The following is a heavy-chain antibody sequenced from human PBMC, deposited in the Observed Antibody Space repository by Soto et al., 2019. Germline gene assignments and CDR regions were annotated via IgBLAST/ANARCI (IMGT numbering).Heavy chain of an antibody. CDR1: GFTFSSYE. D-gene: IGHD6-19*01. CDR3: ASSVYIQQSSGRDY. Sequence: PGGSLRLSCAASGFTFSSYEMNWVRQAPGKGLEWVSYISSSGSTIYYADSVKGRFTISRDNAKNSLYLQMNSLRAEDTAVYYCASSVYIQQSSGRDYWGQGTLVTVSS. J-gene: IGHJ4*02. V-gene: IGHV3-48*03. CDR2: ISSSGSTI.